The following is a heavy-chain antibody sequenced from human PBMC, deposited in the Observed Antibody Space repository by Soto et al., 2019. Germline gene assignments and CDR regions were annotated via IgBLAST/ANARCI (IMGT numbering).Heavy chain of an antibody. CDR3: AKSRVDSGRGYFDL. Sequence: WGSLRLSCAASGFTFSIYPMSFFRQTPEKGLEWVSTIGTTGGDTYYADSVRGRSTISRDDSKNTLYLQMSSLRAEESAVYYCAKSRVDSGRGYFDLWGRGTLVTVSS. CDR1: GFTFSIYP. J-gene: IGHJ2*01. CDR2: IGTTGGDT. V-gene: IGHV3-23*01. D-gene: IGHD6-25*01.